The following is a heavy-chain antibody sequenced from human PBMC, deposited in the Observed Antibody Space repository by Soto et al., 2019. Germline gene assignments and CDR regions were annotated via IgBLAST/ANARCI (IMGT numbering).Heavy chain of an antibody. Sequence: QVQLVQSGAEVKKPGASVKVSCKASGYTFTRYDINWVRQATGQGLEWMGWMNPNSGNTGYAQKFQGRVTMTRNTSISTAYMELSSLRSEDTAGYYCARWPDGYYYYGMDVWGQGTTVTVSS. CDR1: GYTFTRYD. CDR3: ARWPDGYYYYGMDV. V-gene: IGHV1-8*01. J-gene: IGHJ6*02. CDR2: MNPNSGNT.